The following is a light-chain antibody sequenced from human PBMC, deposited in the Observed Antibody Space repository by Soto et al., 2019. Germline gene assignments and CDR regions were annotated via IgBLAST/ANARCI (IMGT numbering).Light chain of an antibody. CDR1: QILLHRNGYNY. CDR3: MQPLQSWT. J-gene: IGKJ1*01. CDR2: LGS. V-gene: IGKV2-28*01. Sequence: DIVRTQSHQYLPVTPGEPASISCRSSQILLHRNGYNYLDWYLQKPGQSPQLLIYLGSNRASGVPDRFSGSGSGTDFTLKISRVEAEDVGVYYCMQPLQSWTFAQGTKVAIK.